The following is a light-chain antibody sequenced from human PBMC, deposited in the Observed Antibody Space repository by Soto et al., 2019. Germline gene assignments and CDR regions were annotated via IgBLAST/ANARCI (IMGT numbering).Light chain of an antibody. Sequence: QSALTQPPSVSGSPGQSVTISCTGTSSDVGKYDRVSWYQQPPGTAPKLIIYEVTNRPSGVPARFSGSKSGNTASLTISGLQAGDEADYYCSSYTRTSRYVFGAGTKVTVL. CDR3: SSYTRTSRYV. J-gene: IGLJ1*01. CDR1: SSDVGKYDR. CDR2: EVT. V-gene: IGLV2-18*02.